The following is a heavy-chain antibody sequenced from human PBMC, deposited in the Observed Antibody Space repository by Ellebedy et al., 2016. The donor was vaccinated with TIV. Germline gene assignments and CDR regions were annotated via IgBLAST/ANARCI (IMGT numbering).Heavy chain of an antibody. J-gene: IGHJ3*02. CDR1: GFTFIYYS. CDR2: ISDFSAYR. D-gene: IGHD2-2*01. Sequence: GESLKISCAASGFTFIYYSMNWVRQAPGKGLEWVSSISDFSAYRFYADSVKGRFTISRDNAKNSLYLQMDSLRAEDTAVYYCARDTVPAALDAFDIWGQGTMVTVSS. CDR3: ARDTVPAALDAFDI. V-gene: IGHV3-21*01.